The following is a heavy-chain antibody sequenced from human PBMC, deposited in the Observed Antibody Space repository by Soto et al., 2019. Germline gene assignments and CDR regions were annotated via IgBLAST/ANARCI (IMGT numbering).Heavy chain of an antibody. CDR3: MKGGLYFGGLKYYFDY. J-gene: IGHJ4*02. V-gene: IGHV3-23*01. CDR2: IIGSGVST. CDR1: GFTFSSYG. D-gene: IGHD3-10*01. Sequence: EVQLLESGGGLVQPGGSLRLSCAASGFTFSSYGMSWVRQAPGKGLEWVSGIIGSGVSTYYADSVKGRFTISRDNSKNTLYLQMNSLSAEDTAVYYCMKGGLYFGGLKYYFDYWGQGTLVTVSS.